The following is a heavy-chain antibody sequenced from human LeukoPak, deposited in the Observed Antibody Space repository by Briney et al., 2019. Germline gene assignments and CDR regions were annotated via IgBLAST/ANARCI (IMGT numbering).Heavy chain of an antibody. V-gene: IGHV1-46*01. CDR1: GYTFTGYY. Sequence: ASVKVSCKASGYTFTGYYLHWVRQAPGQGLEWMGIIKPNGGSTTYAQKLQGRVTMTRDTSTSTVYMELSSLRSDDTAVYYCARGVGTNYFDYWGQGTLVTVSS. CDR2: IKPNGGST. J-gene: IGHJ4*02. D-gene: IGHD1-26*01. CDR3: ARGVGTNYFDY.